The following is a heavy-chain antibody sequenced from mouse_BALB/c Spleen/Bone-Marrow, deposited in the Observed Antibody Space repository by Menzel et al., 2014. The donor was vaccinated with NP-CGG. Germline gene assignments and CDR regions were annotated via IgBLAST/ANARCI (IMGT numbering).Heavy chain of an antibody. V-gene: IGHV5-6-4*01. CDR1: GFTFSSSI. Sequence: DVKLVESGGGLVKPGGSLKLSCSASGFTFSSSIMSWVRQTPETRLEWVATISTGGTYTYYPDSVKGRFTISRDNAKNTLYLQMSSLKSEDTAMYYCSRGYGNCFDYWGQGTTLTVSS. CDR2: ISTGGTYT. D-gene: IGHD2-10*02. J-gene: IGHJ2*01. CDR3: SRGYGNCFDY.